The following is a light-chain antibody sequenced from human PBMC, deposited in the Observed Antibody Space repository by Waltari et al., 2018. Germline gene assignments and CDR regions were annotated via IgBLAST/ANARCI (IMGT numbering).Light chain of an antibody. CDR2: WAS. Sequence: DIAVTKSPVSLAVSLGARATTHCQPSPSAFTSAQNKNYLAWYQQKPGQPHKLLIYWASTRESGVPDRFSGSGSGTEFTLTISSLQAEDVALYYCQQYYSIPLSFGGGTKVEIK. CDR1: PSAFTSAQNKNY. V-gene: IGKV4-1*01. CDR3: QQYYSIPLS. J-gene: IGKJ4*01.